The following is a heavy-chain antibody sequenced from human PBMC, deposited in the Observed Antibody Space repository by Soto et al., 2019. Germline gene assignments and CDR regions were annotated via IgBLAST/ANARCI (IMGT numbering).Heavy chain of an antibody. Sequence: SETLSLTCAVPSGSITSGGFYWHWVRQRPGEGLEWIGYIFHSGSIYYNPSLKSRVTISVDTSKNQFSLKLSSVTAADTAVYYCAGQGEDYYYGMDVWGQGTTVTVSS. CDR1: SGSITSGGFY. CDR2: IFHSGSI. J-gene: IGHJ6*02. CDR3: AGQGEDYYYGMDV. D-gene: IGHD3-16*01. V-gene: IGHV4-30-2*02.